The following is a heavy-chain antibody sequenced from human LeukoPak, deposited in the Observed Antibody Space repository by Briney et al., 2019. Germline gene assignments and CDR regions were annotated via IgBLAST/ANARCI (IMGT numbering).Heavy chain of an antibody. CDR1: GYSFTSYW. Sequence: GESLKISCKGSGYSFTSYWIGWVRQMPGKGLEWMGIIYPGDSDTRYSPSFQGQVTISADKSISTAYLQWSSLKASDTAMYYCARPFKRDIVATELGYWGQGTLVTVSS. J-gene: IGHJ4*02. CDR3: ARPFKRDIVATELGY. D-gene: IGHD5-12*01. V-gene: IGHV5-51*01. CDR2: IYPGDSDT.